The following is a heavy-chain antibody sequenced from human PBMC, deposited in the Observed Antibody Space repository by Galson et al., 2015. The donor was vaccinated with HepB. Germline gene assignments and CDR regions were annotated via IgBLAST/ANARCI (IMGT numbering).Heavy chain of an antibody. D-gene: IGHD3-22*01. Sequence: SLRLSCAASGFTFSSYAMHWVRQAPGKGLEWVAVITYDGSNKYYADSVKGRFTISRDNSKNTLYLQMNSLRAEDKAVYYCARAMGGYYDSSGYYYRDDAFDIWGQGTMVTVSS. J-gene: IGHJ3*02. CDR3: ARAMGGYYDSSGYYYRDDAFDI. CDR1: GFTFSSYA. V-gene: IGHV3-30-3*01. CDR2: ITYDGSNK.